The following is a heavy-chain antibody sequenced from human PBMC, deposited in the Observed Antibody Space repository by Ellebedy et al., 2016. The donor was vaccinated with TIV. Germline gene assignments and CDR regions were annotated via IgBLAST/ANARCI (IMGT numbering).Heavy chain of an antibody. D-gene: IGHD4-17*01. CDR2: FNPSRGCT. CDR3: ARDGAPLPPIGDNGNWFDP. CDR1: GYTFTRYF. Sequence: ASVKVSXXSSGYTFTRYFIHWVRQAPGQGLEWMGIFNPSRGCTNYAPKFQGRVTMTRDTSTRTVYLEVTSLKSEDTAVYYCARDGAPLPPIGDNGNWFDPWGQGSLITVSS. J-gene: IGHJ5*02. V-gene: IGHV1-46*01.